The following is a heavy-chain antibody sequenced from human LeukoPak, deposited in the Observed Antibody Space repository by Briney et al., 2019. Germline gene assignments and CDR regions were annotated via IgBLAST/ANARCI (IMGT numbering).Heavy chain of an antibody. V-gene: IGHV4-30-4*08. CDR3: ARERPDRNYYYMDV. CDR2: IYYSGST. CDR1: GGSNSSGDYY. Sequence: KPSEILSLTCTVSGGSNSSGDYYWSWIRQPPGKGLEWIGYIYYSGSTYYNPSLKSRVTISVDTSKNQFSLKLSSVTAADTAVYYCARERPDRNYYYMDVWGKGTTVTVSS. J-gene: IGHJ6*03.